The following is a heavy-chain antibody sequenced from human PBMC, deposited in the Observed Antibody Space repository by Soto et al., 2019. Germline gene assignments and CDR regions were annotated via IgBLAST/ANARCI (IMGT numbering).Heavy chain of an antibody. CDR3: ARDRTVIHYGMDV. CDR2: IYSGGTT. Sequence: EVQLVESGGGLIQPGGSLRLSCAASGFTVSSNYMSWVRQAPGKGLEWVSVIYSGGTTYYADSVKGRLTIPRDNSKNTVYLQMNSLRAEDTAVYYCARDRTVIHYGMDVWGPGTTVTVSS. CDR1: GFTVSSNY. D-gene: IGHD4-17*01. V-gene: IGHV3-53*01. J-gene: IGHJ6*02.